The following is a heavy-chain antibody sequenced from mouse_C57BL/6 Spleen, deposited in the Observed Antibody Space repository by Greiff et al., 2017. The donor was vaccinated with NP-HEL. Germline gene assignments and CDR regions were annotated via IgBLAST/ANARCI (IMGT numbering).Heavy chain of an antibody. J-gene: IGHJ2*01. CDR2: IYPGSGNT. CDR3: ARDNVKCDCDD. D-gene: IGHD1-3*01. CDR1: GYTFTSYC. V-gene: IGHV1-76*01. Sequence: QVQLQQSGAELVRPGASVTMSCTASGYTFTSYCIHWVKQRPGQGLEWIGRIYPGSGNTYYTEKLKGKATLTAEKASSTGYMQLSSLTYEDSAVYFCARDNVKCDCDDWGQGTTLTVSS.